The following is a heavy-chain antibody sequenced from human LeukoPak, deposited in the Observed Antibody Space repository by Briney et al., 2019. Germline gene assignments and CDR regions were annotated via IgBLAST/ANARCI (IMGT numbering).Heavy chain of an antibody. CDR1: GGSIRDFY. J-gene: IGHJ4*02. CDR2: IDNSGST. Sequence: PSETLSLTCTVSGGSIRDFYWSWIRQSADRRLDFIGYIDNSGSTEYNPSLKSRVTISVDTSKNQFSLKLSSVTAADTAVYYCARRGGYDYYFDYWGQGTLVTVSS. V-gene: IGHV4-59*08. D-gene: IGHD5-12*01. CDR3: ARRGGYDYYFDY.